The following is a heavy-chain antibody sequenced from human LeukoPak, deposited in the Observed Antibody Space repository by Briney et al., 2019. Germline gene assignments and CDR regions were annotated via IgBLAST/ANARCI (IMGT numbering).Heavy chain of an antibody. CDR3: SRWNFAFDI. J-gene: IGHJ3*02. V-gene: IGHV3-7*01. D-gene: IGHD1-7*01. CDR2: IEQLGNAK. CDR1: TFTFGDYY. Sequence: GGSLRLSCAASTFTFGDYYMGWVRQAPGKGLEWVAYIEQLGNAKSYIDSVKGRFTISRDNAKSSLYLQMDSRRVEDTAVYYCSRWNFAFDIWGQGTMVTVSS.